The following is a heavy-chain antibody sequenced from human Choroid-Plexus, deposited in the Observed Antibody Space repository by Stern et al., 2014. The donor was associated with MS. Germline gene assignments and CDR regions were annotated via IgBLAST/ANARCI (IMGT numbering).Heavy chain of an antibody. CDR3: ARGLLGSENAFDI. D-gene: IGHD2-15*01. V-gene: IGHV1-18*01. CDR1: GYTFTSYG. Sequence: VQLVESGAEVKKPGAPVKVSCKASGYTFTSYGISWVRQAPGQGLEWMGWISAYNGNTNYAQKAQGSGTMTKDTSKSTAYMELRSLRSDDTAGYYCARGLLGSENAFDIWGQGTMVTVSS. J-gene: IGHJ3*02. CDR2: ISAYNGNT.